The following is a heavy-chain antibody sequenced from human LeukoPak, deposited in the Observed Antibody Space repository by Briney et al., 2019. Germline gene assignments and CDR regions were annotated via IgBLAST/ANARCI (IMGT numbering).Heavy chain of an antibody. J-gene: IGHJ4*02. CDR2: INHSGST. Sequence: SETLSLTCGVYGGSFSGSYWSWIRQPPRRELEWIGEINHSGSTNYNPSLKSQVTISLDTSKNQFSLKLSSVTAADTAVYYCASTERCSTTCPLDYWGQGTLVTVSS. D-gene: IGHD2-2*01. CDR1: GGSFSGSY. V-gene: IGHV4-34*01. CDR3: ASTERCSTTCPLDY.